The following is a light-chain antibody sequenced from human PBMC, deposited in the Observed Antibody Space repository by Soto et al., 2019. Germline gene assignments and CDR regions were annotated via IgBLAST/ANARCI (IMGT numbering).Light chain of an antibody. CDR3: QQYGGSPRT. J-gene: IGKJ1*01. Sequence: DIVLTQSPGTLSLSPGEKATLSCRASQSVSSNYLAWYQQKPGQAPRLLIYYAYRRTTGIPDRFSGSGSGTDFTLTISGLEPEDFAVYYCQQYGGSPRTFGQGTKVDIK. CDR1: QSVSSNY. CDR2: YAY. V-gene: IGKV3-20*01.